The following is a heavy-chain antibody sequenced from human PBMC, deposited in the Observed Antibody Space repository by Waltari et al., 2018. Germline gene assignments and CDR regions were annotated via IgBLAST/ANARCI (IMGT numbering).Heavy chain of an antibody. CDR1: GGPFSSYA. Sequence: QVQLVQSGAEVKKPGSSVKVSCKAFGGPFSSYAISWVRPAPGQGLEGMGGIIPIFGTANYEQKFQGRVTITADESTSTAYMELSSLRSEDTAVYYCARELADRRGNAFDIWGQGTMVTVSS. CDR2: IIPIFGTA. J-gene: IGHJ3*02. V-gene: IGHV1-69*12. CDR3: ARELADRRGNAFDI.